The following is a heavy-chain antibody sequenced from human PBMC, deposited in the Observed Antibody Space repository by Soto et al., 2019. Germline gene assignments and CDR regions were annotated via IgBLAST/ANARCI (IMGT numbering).Heavy chain of an antibody. V-gene: IGHV1-18*01. Sequence: ASVKLSCKASGYTFTSYCISWVRQAPGQGLEWMGWISAYNGNTNYAQKLQGRVTMTTDTSTSTAYMELRSLRSDDTAVYYCALAQYGDEDDWGQGTLVTVSS. D-gene: IGHD4-17*01. J-gene: IGHJ4*02. CDR3: ALAQYGDEDD. CDR2: ISAYNGNT. CDR1: GYTFTSYC.